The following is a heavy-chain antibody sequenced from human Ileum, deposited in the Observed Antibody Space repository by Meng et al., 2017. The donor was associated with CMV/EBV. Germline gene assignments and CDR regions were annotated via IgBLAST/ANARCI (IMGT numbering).Heavy chain of an antibody. J-gene: IGHJ5*02. V-gene: IGHV1-69*05. D-gene: IGHD3-22*01. Sequence: SGGTFSRYAISWVRQAPGQGLEWMGGIIPIFGTANYAQKFQGRVTITTDESTSTAYMELSSLRSEDTAVYYCARAHSIRGYYYDSSGSWGQGTLVTVSS. CDR1: GGTFSRYA. CDR3: ARAHSIRGYYYDSSGS. CDR2: IIPIFGTA.